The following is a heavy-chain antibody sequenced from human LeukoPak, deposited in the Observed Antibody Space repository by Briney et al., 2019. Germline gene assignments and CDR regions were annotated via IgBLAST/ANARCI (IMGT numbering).Heavy chain of an antibody. Sequence: GGSLRLSCAASGFTFSSYAMSWVRQAPGKGLEWVSAISGSGGSTYYADSVKGRFTITRDNSKNTLYLQMNSLRAEDTVVYYCAIHSSSWYFDYWGQGTLVTVSS. CDR2: ISGSGGST. V-gene: IGHV3-23*01. D-gene: IGHD6-13*01. J-gene: IGHJ4*02. CDR3: AIHSSSWYFDY. CDR1: GFTFSSYA.